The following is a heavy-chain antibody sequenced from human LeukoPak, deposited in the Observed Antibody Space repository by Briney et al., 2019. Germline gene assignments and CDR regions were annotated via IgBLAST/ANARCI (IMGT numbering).Heavy chain of an antibody. CDR2: ITNSGNSK. CDR1: EFTFSSYS. Sequence: SGGSLRLSCAASEFTFSSYSMNWVRQAPGKGLEWVSYITNSGNSKSYADSVKGRFTISRDNTKNSLYLQMNSLRAEDTALYYCAKGGDISSGWYGYFDYWGQGTLVTVSS. V-gene: IGHV3-48*01. CDR3: AKGGDISSGWYGYFDY. D-gene: IGHD6-19*01. J-gene: IGHJ4*02.